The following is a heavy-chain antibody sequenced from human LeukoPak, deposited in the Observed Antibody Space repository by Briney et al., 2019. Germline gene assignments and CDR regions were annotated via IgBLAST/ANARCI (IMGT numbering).Heavy chain of an antibody. V-gene: IGHV4-34*01. Sequence: PSETLSLTCAVYGESLSRYYWTWIRQPPGKGLEWIGEINHSGNTNYNPSLKSRVTISVDTSKNQFSLKLTSVTAADTAVYYCARGQWLDNFWGQGTLVTVSS. CDR2: INHSGNT. J-gene: IGHJ4*02. CDR1: GESLSRYY. CDR3: ARGQWLDNF. D-gene: IGHD6-19*01.